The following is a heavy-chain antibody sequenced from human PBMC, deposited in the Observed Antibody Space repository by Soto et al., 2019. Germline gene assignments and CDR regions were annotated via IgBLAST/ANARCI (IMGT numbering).Heavy chain of an antibody. D-gene: IGHD2-2*01. V-gene: IGHV5-10-1*01. Sequence: GESLKISCKGSGYSFTSYWISWVRQMPGKGLEWMGRIDPSDSYTNYSPSFQGHVTISADKSISTAYLQWSSLKASDAAMYYCARLIGYCSSTSCYSCAYYYYGMDVWSQGTTVTVSS. CDR3: ARLIGYCSSTSCYSCAYYYYGMDV. CDR2: IDPSDSYT. J-gene: IGHJ6*02. CDR1: GYSFTSYW.